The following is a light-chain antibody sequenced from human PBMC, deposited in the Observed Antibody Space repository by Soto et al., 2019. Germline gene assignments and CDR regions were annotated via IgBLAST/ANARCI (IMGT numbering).Light chain of an antibody. CDR3: QQYDRT. CDR2: DAS. Sequence: DLQMTQSPSSLSASVGDRVTITCQASQDISNYLNWYQQKPGKAPKLLIYDASNLETGVPSRFSGSGSGTDFTFTISSLQPEDIATYYCQQYDRTFGQGTKLEIK. CDR1: QDISNY. V-gene: IGKV1-33*01. J-gene: IGKJ2*01.